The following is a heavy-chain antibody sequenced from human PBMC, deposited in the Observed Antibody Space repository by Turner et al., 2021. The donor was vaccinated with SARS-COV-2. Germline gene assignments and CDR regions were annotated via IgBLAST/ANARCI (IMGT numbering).Heavy chain of an antibody. CDR3: ARDYGDFYFDY. D-gene: IGHD4-17*01. V-gene: IGHV3-53*02. CDR2: IYSGGST. CDR1: GFIVSSNY. Sequence: EVQLVETGGGLIQPGGSLRLSCAASGFIVSSNYMSWVRQAPGKGVEWVSVIYSGGSTYYADSVKGRFTISRDNSKNTLYLQMNSLRAEDTAVYYCARDYGDFYFDYWGQGTLVTVSS. J-gene: IGHJ4*02.